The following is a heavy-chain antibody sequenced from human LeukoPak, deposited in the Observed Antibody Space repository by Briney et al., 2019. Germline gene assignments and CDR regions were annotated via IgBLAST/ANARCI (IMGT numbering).Heavy chain of an antibody. CDR1: GYTFTGYG. Sequence: ASVKVSCKASGYTFTGYGISWVRQAPGQGPEWMGWINPYNGNTNSAQNLQGRLTMTTDTSTSTAYMELRSLRSDDTAVYYCARERVQLEKFEYWGQGTLVTVSS. CDR3: ARERVQLEKFEY. CDR2: INPYNGNT. D-gene: IGHD1-1*01. J-gene: IGHJ4*02. V-gene: IGHV1-18*04.